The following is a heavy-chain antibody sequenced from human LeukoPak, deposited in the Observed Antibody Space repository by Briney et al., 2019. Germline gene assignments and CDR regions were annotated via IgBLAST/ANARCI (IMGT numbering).Heavy chain of an antibody. CDR2: IGGSGGDS. J-gene: IGHJ4*02. CDR3: ARDLGYSRGWYLLDY. CDR1: GFALSSYA. Sequence: GGSLRLSCAASGFALSSYAMTCVRQAPGNGREWVSAIGGSGGDSYYADSVRGRFTISRDNSKNTLYLQMNSLRAEDTAVYYCARDLGYSRGWYLLDYWGQGTLVTVSS. D-gene: IGHD6-19*01. V-gene: IGHV3-23*01.